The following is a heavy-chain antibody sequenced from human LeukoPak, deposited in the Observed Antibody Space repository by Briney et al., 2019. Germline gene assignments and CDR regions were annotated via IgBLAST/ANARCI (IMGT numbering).Heavy chain of an antibody. CDR1: GGSISSYY. J-gene: IGHJ6*04. CDR2: IYYSGST. V-gene: IGHV4-59*01. Sequence: PSETLSLTCTVSGGSISSYYWSWIRQPPGKGLEWIGYIYYSGSTNYNPSLKSRVTISVNTSKNQFSLKLSSVTAADTAVYYCAGERRYYGSGSYYKGSGMDVWGKGTTVTVSS. CDR3: AGERRYYGSGSYYKGSGMDV. D-gene: IGHD3-10*01.